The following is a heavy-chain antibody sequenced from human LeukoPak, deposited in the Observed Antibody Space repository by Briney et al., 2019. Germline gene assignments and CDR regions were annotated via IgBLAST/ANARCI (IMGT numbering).Heavy chain of an antibody. CDR2: IKSKTDGGTT. D-gene: IGHD6-13*01. V-gene: IGHV3-15*01. CDR1: GFTFSNAW. CDR3: TTRMQQLVLNDY. J-gene: IGHJ4*02. Sequence: GGSLRLFCAASGFTFSNAWMSWVRQAPGKGLEWVGRIKSKTDGGTTDYAAPVKGRFTISRDDSKNTLYLQMNSLKTEDTAVYYCTTRMQQLVLNDYWGQGTLVTVSS.